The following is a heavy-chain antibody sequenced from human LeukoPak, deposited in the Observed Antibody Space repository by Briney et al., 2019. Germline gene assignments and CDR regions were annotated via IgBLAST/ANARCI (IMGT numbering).Heavy chain of an antibody. Sequence: PSGTLSLTCTVSGGSINNNDFYWGWIRQPPGKGLEWIGTIYYSGSTYYKSSLKSRVTISEDMSKNQFSLKLSSVTAADTAVYYCASVKWDLSFDFWGQGILVTVSS. D-gene: IGHD1-26*01. CDR1: GGSINNNDFY. V-gene: IGHV4-39*07. CDR3: ASVKWDLSFDF. J-gene: IGHJ4*02. CDR2: IYYSGST.